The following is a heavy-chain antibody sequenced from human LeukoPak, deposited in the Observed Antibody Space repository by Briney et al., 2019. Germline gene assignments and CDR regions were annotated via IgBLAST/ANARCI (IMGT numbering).Heavy chain of an antibody. CDR3: AKTLDGFWPQFDF. CDR1: GFTFSDYA. J-gene: IGHJ4*02. V-gene: IGHV3-30*18. D-gene: IGHD5-24*01. CDR2: ISPDGGQDGVIK. Sequence: GRSLRLSCAASGFTFSDYAIHWVRQAPGKGLEWVALISPDGGQDGVIKFYADSVKGRFTISRDNSKNTVFLQMSSLRSDDTAIYYCAKTLDGFWPQFDFWGQGTLLTVSS.